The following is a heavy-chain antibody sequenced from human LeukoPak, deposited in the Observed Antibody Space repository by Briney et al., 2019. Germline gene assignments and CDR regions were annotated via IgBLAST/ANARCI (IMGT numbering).Heavy chain of an antibody. CDR1: GGSISSYY. CDR2: IYYSGST. V-gene: IGHV4-59*08. Sequence: PSETLSLTCSVSGGSISSYYWSWIRQPPGKGPEWIGYIYYSGSTNYNPSLKSRVTISVDTSKNQFSLKLSSVTAADTAVYYCARSGVHCSGGSCPYYYYGMDVWGQGTTVTVSS. J-gene: IGHJ6*02. D-gene: IGHD2-15*01. CDR3: ARSGVHCSGGSCPYYYYGMDV.